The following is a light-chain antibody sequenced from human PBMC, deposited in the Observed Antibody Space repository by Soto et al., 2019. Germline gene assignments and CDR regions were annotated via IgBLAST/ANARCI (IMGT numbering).Light chain of an antibody. V-gene: IGKV2-24*01. J-gene: IGKJ1*01. Sequence: VLTQTPLSSPVTLGQPASISCRSSQSLVYSDGNTYLSWLQQRPGQPPRLLIYQVSNRFSGVPDRFIGSVAGTDFTLKISRVEAEDVGVYSCIQFSLFPRTFGQGTKVEIK. CDR1: QSLVYSDGNTY. CDR2: QVS. CDR3: IQFSLFPRT.